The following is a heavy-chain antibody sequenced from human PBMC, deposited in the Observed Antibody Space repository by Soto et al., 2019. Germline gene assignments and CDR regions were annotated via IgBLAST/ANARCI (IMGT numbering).Heavy chain of an antibody. CDR2: IYHSGST. D-gene: IGHD1-7*01. CDR3: AGTSSLQWYYMDV. J-gene: IGHJ6*03. Sequence: SETLYLTCAVSSGSISSSNWWSWVRQPPGKGLEWIGEIYHSGSTNYNPSLKSRVTISVDKSKNQFSLHLNSVTPEDTAVYYCAGTSSLQWYYMDVWDKGTTVTVSS. CDR1: SGSISSSNW. V-gene: IGHV4-4*02.